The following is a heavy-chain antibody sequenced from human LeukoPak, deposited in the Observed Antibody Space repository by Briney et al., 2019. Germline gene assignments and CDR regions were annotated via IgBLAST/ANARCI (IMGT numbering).Heavy chain of an antibody. CDR3: ARDRELGYWGQGTLVIVSSDV. CDR1: GAPISSGGYY. Sequence: SQTLSLTCTVSGAPISSGGYYWSWIRQLPGKGLEWVGFMYNSGSTYYNPSLKSPVTISVDTSQNQFSLKMTSVTAADTAVYYCARDRELGYWGQGTLVIVSSDVWGQGTTVTVSS. V-gene: IGHV4-31*01. CDR2: MYNSGST. J-gene: IGHJ6*02. D-gene: IGHD5-12*01.